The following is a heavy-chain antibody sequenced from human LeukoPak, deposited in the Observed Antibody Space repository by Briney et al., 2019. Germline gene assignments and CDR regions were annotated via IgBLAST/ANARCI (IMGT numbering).Heavy chain of an antibody. Sequence: SGGSLRLSCAGSGFIFNNYAMHWVRQPPGKGLEWVSGISWNSGTIDYADSVRGRFTISRDNAENSLYLQMDSLRVEDTAFYYCAKDNRRHYTSGPNPDSLHWGQGALVTVSS. V-gene: IGHV3-9*01. J-gene: IGHJ4*02. CDR3: AKDNRRHYTSGPNPDSLH. CDR1: GFIFNNYA. D-gene: IGHD6-19*01. CDR2: ISWNSGTI.